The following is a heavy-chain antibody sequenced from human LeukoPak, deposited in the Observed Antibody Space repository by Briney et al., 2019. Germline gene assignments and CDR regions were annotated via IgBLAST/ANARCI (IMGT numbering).Heavy chain of an antibody. CDR1: GYTFTSYG. Sequence: ASVNVSCTASGYTFTSYGISWVRQAPGQGLEWMGWISAYNGNTNYAQKLQGRVTMTTDTSTSTAYVELRSLRSDDTAVYYCAKGSGYCSGGSCYSMGVPAFDIWGQGTMVTVSS. CDR2: ISAYNGNT. V-gene: IGHV1-18*01. CDR3: AKGSGYCSGGSCYSMGVPAFDI. J-gene: IGHJ3*02. D-gene: IGHD2-15*01.